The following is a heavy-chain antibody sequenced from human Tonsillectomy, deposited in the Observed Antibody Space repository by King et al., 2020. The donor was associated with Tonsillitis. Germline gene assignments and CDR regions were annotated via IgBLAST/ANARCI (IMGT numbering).Heavy chain of an antibody. CDR2: ISYDGTNK. CDR1: GFTFSGYA. CDR3: ARVMIAVAGSLFDY. V-gene: IGHV3-30-3*01. D-gene: IGHD6-19*01. J-gene: IGHJ4*02. Sequence: QLVQSGGGVVQPGRSLRLSCAASGFTFSGYAMHWVRQAPGKGLEWVAVISYDGTNKYYADSVKGRFTISRDNSKNTLYLQMNSLRAEDTAVYYCARVMIAVAGSLFDYWGQGTLVTVSS.